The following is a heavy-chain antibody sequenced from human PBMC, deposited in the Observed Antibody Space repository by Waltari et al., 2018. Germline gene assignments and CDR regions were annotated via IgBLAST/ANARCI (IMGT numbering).Heavy chain of an antibody. V-gene: IGHV4-38-2*02. CDR3: ARDADSGDGDHALFDY. Sequence: QVQLQESGPGLVEPSETLSLTCAVSGYSLSSGYFWGWIRQPPGKGLEWIASIYHTENTYYNPSLKSRITISVDTSKNQYYLKLSSVTASDTAVYYCARDADSGDGDHALFDYWGQGSLVTVSS. D-gene: IGHD4-17*01. CDR1: GYSLSSGYF. J-gene: IGHJ4*02. CDR2: IYHTENT.